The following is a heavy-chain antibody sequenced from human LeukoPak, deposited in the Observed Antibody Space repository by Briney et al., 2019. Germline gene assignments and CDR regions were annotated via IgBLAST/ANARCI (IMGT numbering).Heavy chain of an antibody. V-gene: IGHV4-34*01. D-gene: IGHD2-2*01. J-gene: IGHJ5*02. CDR3: ARGPYCSSTSCYRKGFDP. Sequence: SETLSLTCAVYGGSSSGYYWSWIRQPPGKGLEWIGEINHSGSTNYNPSLKSRVTISVDTSKNQFSLKLSSVTAADTAVYYCARGPYCSSTSCYRKGFDPWGQGTLVTVSS. CDR2: INHSGST. CDR1: GGSSSGYY.